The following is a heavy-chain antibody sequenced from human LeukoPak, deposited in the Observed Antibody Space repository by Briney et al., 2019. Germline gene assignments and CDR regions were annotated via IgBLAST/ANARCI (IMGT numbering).Heavy chain of an antibody. Sequence: GGSLRLSCTASGFTFGDYAMSWVRQAPGKGLEWVGFIRSKAYGGTTEYAASVKGRFTISRDDSKSIAYLQMNSLKTEDTAVYYCTREAYDSSGYYFNYFDYWGQGTLVTVSS. J-gene: IGHJ4*02. CDR1: GFTFGDYA. V-gene: IGHV3-49*04. D-gene: IGHD3-22*01. CDR2: IRSKAYGGTT. CDR3: TREAYDSSGYYFNYFDY.